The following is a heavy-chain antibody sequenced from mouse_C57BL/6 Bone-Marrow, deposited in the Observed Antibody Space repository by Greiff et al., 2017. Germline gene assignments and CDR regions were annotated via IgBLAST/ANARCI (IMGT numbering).Heavy chain of an antibody. CDR2: IYPGGGYT. Sequence: QVHVKQSGAELVRPGTSVKMSCKASGYTFTNYWIGWAKQRPGHGLEWIGDIYPGGGYTNYNEKFKGKATLTADKSSSTAYMQFSSLTSEDSAIYYCAVYGSSHYFDYWGQGTTLTVSS. CDR3: AVYGSSHYFDY. J-gene: IGHJ2*01. V-gene: IGHV1-63*01. D-gene: IGHD1-1*01. CDR1: GYTFTNYW.